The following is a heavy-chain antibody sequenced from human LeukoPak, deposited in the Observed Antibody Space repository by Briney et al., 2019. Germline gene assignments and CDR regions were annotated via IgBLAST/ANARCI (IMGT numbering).Heavy chain of an antibody. CDR3: ARVLGGPSFYGWFDP. J-gene: IGHJ5*02. CDR1: GGTFSSYA. V-gene: IGHV1-69*05. Sequence: GASVKVSCKASGGTFSSYAISWVRQAPGQGLEWMGGIIPIFGTANYAQKFQGRVTITTDESTSTAYMELSSLRSEDTAVYYCARVLGGPSFYGWFDPWGQGTLVTVSS. D-gene: IGHD3-16*01. CDR2: IIPIFGTA.